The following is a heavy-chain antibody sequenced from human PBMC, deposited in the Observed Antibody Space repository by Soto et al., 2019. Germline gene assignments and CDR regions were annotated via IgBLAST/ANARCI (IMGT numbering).Heavy chain of an antibody. CDR1: GFTFSSYG. J-gene: IGHJ4*02. CDR2: IWYDGSNK. CDR3: ARDLEGSGLDY. D-gene: IGHD6-19*01. V-gene: IGHV3-33*01. Sequence: PGGSLRLSCAASGFTFSSYGMHWVRQAPGKGLEWVAVIWYDGSNKYYADSVKGRFTISRDNSKNTLYLQMNSLRAEDTAVYYCARDLEGSGLDYWGQGTLVTVSS.